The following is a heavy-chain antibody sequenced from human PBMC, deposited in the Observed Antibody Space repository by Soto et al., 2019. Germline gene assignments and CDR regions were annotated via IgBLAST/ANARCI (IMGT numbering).Heavy chain of an antibody. V-gene: IGHV1-8*01. CDR2: MNPNSGNT. CDR1: GYTFTSYD. Sequence: QVQLVQSGAEVKKPGASVKVSCKASGYTFTSYDINWVRQATGQGLEWMGWMNPNSGNTGYAQKFQGRVTMTRNTSISTAYMELSSLRSEDTAVYYCARGKKGYSSRFRNWFDPWGQGTLVTVSS. CDR3: ARGKKGYSSRFRNWFDP. J-gene: IGHJ5*02. D-gene: IGHD6-13*01.